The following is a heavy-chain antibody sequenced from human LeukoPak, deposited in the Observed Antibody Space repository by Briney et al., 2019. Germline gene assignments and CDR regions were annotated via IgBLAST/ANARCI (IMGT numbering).Heavy chain of an antibody. Sequence: SETLPLTCTVSGDSISSYYWNWIRQPPGKGLEWIGYIYYSGSTNYNPSLKSRVTISVDTSKNQFSLKLTSVTAADTAVYYCARAQLNLLVDFGMDVWGQGTTVTVSS. CDR2: IYYSGST. J-gene: IGHJ6*02. D-gene: IGHD1-1*01. CDR3: ARAQLNLLVDFGMDV. V-gene: IGHV4-59*01. CDR1: GDSISSYY.